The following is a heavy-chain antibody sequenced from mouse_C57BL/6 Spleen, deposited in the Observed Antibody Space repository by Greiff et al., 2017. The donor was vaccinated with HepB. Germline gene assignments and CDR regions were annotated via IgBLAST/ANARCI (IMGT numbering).Heavy chain of an antibody. V-gene: IGHV1-69*01. CDR2: IDPSDSYT. CDR1: GYTFTSYW. D-gene: IGHD1-1*01. CDR3: ARWTYYGGMDY. J-gene: IGHJ4*01. Sequence: QVQLQQPGAELVMPGASVKLSCKASGYTFTSYWMHWVKQRPGQGLEWIGEIDPSDSYTNYNQKFKGKSTLTVDKSSSTAYMQLSSLTSEDSAVYYCARWTYYGGMDYWGQGTSVTVSS.